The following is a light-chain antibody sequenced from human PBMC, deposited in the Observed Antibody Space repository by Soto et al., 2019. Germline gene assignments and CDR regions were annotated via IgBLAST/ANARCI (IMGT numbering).Light chain of an antibody. CDR1: TGPVTSGYY. Sequence: QTVVTQEPSLTVSPGGTVTLTCASSTGPVTSGYYANWFQQQPGQAPRALIYGTSNKHSWTPARFSGSLLGGKAALTLSGVQPEDEAGYYCLLYYGGAVVFGGGTKVTVL. J-gene: IGLJ2*01. CDR3: LLYYGGAVV. CDR2: GTS. V-gene: IGLV7-43*01.